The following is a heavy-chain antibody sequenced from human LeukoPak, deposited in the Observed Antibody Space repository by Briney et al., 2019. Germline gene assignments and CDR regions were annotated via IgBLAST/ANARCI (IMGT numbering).Heavy chain of an antibody. Sequence: PGRSLRLSCAASGFTFSSYGMHWVRQAPGKGLEWVAVISYDGSNKYYADSVKGRLTISRDNSKNTVYLQMNSLRAEDTAKYYCAKSRGIYGDSGWRTFDYWGQGTLVTVSS. D-gene: IGHD6-19*01. V-gene: IGHV3-30*18. CDR3: AKSRGIYGDSGWRTFDY. J-gene: IGHJ4*02. CDR2: ISYDGSNK. CDR1: GFTFSSYG.